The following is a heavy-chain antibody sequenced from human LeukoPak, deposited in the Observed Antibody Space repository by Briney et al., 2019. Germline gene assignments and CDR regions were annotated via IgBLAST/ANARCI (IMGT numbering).Heavy chain of an antibody. V-gene: IGHV4-4*09. CDR2: IYTSGNT. Sequence: SETLSLTCTVSGGSISSYYWSWIRQPPGKGLEWIGYIYTSGNTNYNPSLKSRVTISVDTSKNQFSLKLSSVTAADTAVYYCARGGAYFDYWGQGTLVTVSS. J-gene: IGHJ4*02. CDR3: ARGGAYFDY. CDR1: GGSISSYY. D-gene: IGHD1-26*01.